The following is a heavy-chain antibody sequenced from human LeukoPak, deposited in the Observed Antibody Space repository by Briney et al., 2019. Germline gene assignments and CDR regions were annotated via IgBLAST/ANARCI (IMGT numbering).Heavy chain of an antibody. Sequence: GGPLRLSCAASGFTFDDYGMSWVRQAPGKGLEGVSGINWNGGSTGYTDSVKGRFTISRDNAKNSLYLQMNSLRAEDTALYYCARDGGEGYDYGDYGEGYFDYWGQGTLVTVSS. CDR1: GFTFDDYG. CDR3: ARDGGEGYDYGDYGEGYFDY. J-gene: IGHJ4*02. D-gene: IGHD4-17*01. CDR2: INWNGGST. V-gene: IGHV3-20*04.